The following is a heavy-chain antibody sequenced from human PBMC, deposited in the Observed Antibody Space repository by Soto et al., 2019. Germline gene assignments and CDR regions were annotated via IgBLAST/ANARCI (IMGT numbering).Heavy chain of an antibody. CDR3: ARGSRMFGIDY. V-gene: IGHV1-58*01. Sequence: ASVKVSCKTSGFTFSSSAVHWVRQARGHRLQWIGWIDVGSANANYAQMLQERVTISRDMSTSTAYMELSSLRPGDTAVYYCARGSRMFGIDYWGQGTLVTVSS. J-gene: IGHJ4*02. CDR2: IDVGSANA. CDR1: GFTFSSSA. D-gene: IGHD3-10*02.